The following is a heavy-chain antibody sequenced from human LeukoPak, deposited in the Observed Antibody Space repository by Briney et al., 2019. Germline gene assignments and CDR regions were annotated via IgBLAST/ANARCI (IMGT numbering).Heavy chain of an antibody. CDR1: GYTFTSYG. Sequence: ASVKVSCKASGYTFTSYGISWARQAPGQGLEWMGWISAYNGNTNYAQKLQGRVTMTTDTSTSTAYMELRSLRSDDTAVYYCARWDCSSTSCKVFFVYWGQGTLVTVSS. CDR3: ARWDCSSTSCKVFFVY. J-gene: IGHJ4*02. CDR2: ISAYNGNT. D-gene: IGHD2-2*01. V-gene: IGHV1-18*01.